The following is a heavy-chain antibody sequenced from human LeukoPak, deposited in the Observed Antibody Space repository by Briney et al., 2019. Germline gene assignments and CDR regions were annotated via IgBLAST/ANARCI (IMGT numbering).Heavy chain of an antibody. CDR2: MNSNSGNT. D-gene: IGHD3-10*01. CDR3: AREEVRGQGVFDY. Sequence: ASVKVSCKASGYIFTSHDINLVRPATGQGPEWVGWMNSNSGNTGYAQKFQGRVTMTRDTSINTAYMELSSLRSEVTAVYYCAREEVRGQGVFDYWGQGTLVTVSS. CDR1: GYIFTSHD. J-gene: IGHJ4*02. V-gene: IGHV1-8*01.